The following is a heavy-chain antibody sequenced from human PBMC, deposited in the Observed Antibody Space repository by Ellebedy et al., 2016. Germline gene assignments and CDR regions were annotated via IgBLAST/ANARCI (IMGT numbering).Heavy chain of an antibody. CDR3: ARVGLNYYYGMDV. Sequence: SETLSLXXAVSGGSISSGGYSWSWIRQPPGKGLEWIGYIYHSGSTYYNPSLKSRVTISVDRSKNQFSLKLSSVTAADTAVYYCARVGLNYYYGMDVWGQGTTVTVSS. V-gene: IGHV4-30-2*01. J-gene: IGHJ6*02. CDR1: GGSISSGGYS. CDR2: IYHSGST.